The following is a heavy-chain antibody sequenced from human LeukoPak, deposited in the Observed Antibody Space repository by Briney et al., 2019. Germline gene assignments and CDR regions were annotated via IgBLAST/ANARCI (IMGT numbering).Heavy chain of an antibody. D-gene: IGHD3-9*01. V-gene: IGHV4-34*01. J-gene: IGHJ4*02. CDR2: IDHSGST. CDR3: ARVDDYDILTGYYN. Sequence: PSETLSLTCAVYGGSFSGYYWSWIRQPPGKGLERIGEIDHSGSTNSNPTLKSRVTISVDTSKNQFSLKLSSVSAADTAVYYCARVDDYDILTGYYNWGQGTLVTVSS. CDR1: GGSFSGYY.